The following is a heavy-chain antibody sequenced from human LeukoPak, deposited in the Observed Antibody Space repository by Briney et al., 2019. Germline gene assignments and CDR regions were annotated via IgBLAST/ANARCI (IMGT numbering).Heavy chain of an antibody. CDR1: GFTFSSYA. D-gene: IGHD5-12*01. J-gene: IGHJ4*02. V-gene: IGHV3-23*01. CDR2: ISGSGGST. Sequence: AGGSLRLSCAAPGFTFSSYAMSWVRQAPGKGLEWVSAISGSGGSTYYADSVKGRFTISRDNSKNTLYLQMNSLRAEDTAVYYCAKADSQGYVGVVDYWGQGTLVTVSS. CDR3: AKADSQGYVGVVDY.